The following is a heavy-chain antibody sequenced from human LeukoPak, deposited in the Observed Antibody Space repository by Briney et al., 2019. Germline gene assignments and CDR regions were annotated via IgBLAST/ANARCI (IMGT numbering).Heavy chain of an antibody. Sequence: PSETLSLTCTVSGGSISSSSYYWGWIRQPPGKGLEWIGSIYYSGSTYYNPSLKSRVTISVDTSKNQFSLKLSSVTAADTAVYYCARGNARPMNVLRYFDYPGAFDIWGQGTMVTVSS. J-gene: IGHJ3*02. CDR3: ARGNARPMNVLRYFDYPGAFDI. CDR2: IYYSGST. V-gene: IGHV4-39*07. CDR1: GGSISSSSYY. D-gene: IGHD3-9*01.